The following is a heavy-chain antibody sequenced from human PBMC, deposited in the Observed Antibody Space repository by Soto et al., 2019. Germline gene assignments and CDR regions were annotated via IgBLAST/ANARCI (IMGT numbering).Heavy chain of an antibody. Sequence: EVQLLESGGGLVQPGGSLRLSCAASGFTFSNYAMNWVRQAPGKGLEWVSTISGSGGSTYYADSVKGRFTISRDNSKNTLYLQMNSLSAEYTAVYYCAKDRMITFGGIIDQSTFDYWGQGTLVTVSS. J-gene: IGHJ4*02. CDR2: ISGSGGST. CDR3: AKDRMITFGGIIDQSTFDY. D-gene: IGHD3-16*02. V-gene: IGHV3-23*01. CDR1: GFTFSNYA.